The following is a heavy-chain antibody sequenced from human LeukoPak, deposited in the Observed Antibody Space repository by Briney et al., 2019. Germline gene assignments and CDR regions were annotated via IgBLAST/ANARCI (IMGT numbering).Heavy chain of an antibody. J-gene: IGHJ6*03. Sequence: PGGSLRLSCAASGFTFSSYWMSWVRQPPGKGLEWVANIKQDGSEKYYVDSVKGRFTISRDNAKNPLYLQMNSLRAEDTAVYYCARGGYCSGGSCRNYYMDVWGKGTTVTVSS. CDR2: IKQDGSEK. CDR3: ARGGYCSGGSCRNYYMDV. D-gene: IGHD2-15*01. V-gene: IGHV3-7*01. CDR1: GFTFSSYW.